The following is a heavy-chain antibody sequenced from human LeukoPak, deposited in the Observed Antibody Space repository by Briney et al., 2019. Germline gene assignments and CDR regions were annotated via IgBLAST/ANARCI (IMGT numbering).Heavy chain of an antibody. CDR3: ARHLLVEWLLTPIYYFDY. J-gene: IGHJ4*02. D-gene: IGHD3-3*01. V-gene: IGHV4-39*01. CDR1: GGSISSSSYY. CDR2: IYYSGNT. Sequence: SETLSLTCTVSGGSISSSSYYWGWIRQPPGKGLEWIGSIYYSGNTYYNPSLKSRVTISVDTSKNQFSLKLSSVTAADTAVYYCARHLLVEWLLTPIYYFDYWGQGTLVTVSS.